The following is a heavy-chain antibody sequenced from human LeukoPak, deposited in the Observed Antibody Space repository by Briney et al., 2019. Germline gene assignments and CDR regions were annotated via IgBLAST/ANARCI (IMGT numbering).Heavy chain of an antibody. D-gene: IGHD3-10*01. J-gene: IGHJ5*02. Sequence: PSETLSLTCTVSGGSISSSSYYWGWIRQPPGKGLEWIGSIYYSGSTSYNPSLKSRVTISVDTSKNQFSLRLSSVTAADTAVYFCAREITMGRGATDGIDPWGQGTLVTVSS. CDR3: AREITMGRGATDGIDP. CDR1: GGSISSSSYY. V-gene: IGHV4-39*07. CDR2: IYYSGST.